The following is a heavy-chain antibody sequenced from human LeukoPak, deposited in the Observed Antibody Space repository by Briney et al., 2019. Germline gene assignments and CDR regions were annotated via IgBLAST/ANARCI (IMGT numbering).Heavy chain of an antibody. CDR2: INPSGGST. D-gene: IGHD6-19*01. J-gene: IGHJ5*02. V-gene: IGHV1-46*01. CDR1: GYTFTSYY. CDR3: ARVAPRLGSVAVNWFDP. Sequence: ASVKVSCKASGYTFTSYYMHWVRQAPGQGLEWMGIINPSGGSTSYAQKFQGRVTMTTDTSTSTVYMELSSLRSEDTAVYYCARVAPRLGSVAVNWFDPWGQGTLVTVSS.